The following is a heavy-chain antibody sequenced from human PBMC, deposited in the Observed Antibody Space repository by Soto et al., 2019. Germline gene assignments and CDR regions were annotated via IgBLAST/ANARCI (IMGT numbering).Heavy chain of an antibody. CDR3: ARAYSDAFDI. J-gene: IGHJ3*02. D-gene: IGHD2-15*01. Sequence: GGSLRLSCAASGFTFSDYYMTWIRQAPGKGLEWVSYISSSGSGIYYPDSVKGRFTISRDNAKKSLYLQMSSLRAEDTAVYYCARAYSDAFDIWGQGTLVTVSS. CDR2: ISSSGSGI. CDR1: GFTFSDYY. V-gene: IGHV3-11*01.